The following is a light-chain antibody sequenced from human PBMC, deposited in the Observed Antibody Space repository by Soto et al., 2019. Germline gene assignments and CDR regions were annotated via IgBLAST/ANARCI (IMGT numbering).Light chain of an antibody. V-gene: IGKV1-33*01. CDR3: QQYDNLPPSLT. Sequence: DIQMTQSASRLSASVGDRVTINFQASQDISNYLNWYQQKPGKAPKLLIYDASNLETGVPSRFSGSGSGTDFTFTISSLQPEDIATYYCQQYDNLPPSLTFGGGTK. J-gene: IGKJ4*01. CDR2: DAS. CDR1: QDISNY.